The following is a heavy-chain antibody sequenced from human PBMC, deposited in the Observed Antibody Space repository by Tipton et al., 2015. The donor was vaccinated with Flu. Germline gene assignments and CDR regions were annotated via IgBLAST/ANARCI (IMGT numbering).Heavy chain of an antibody. Sequence: TLSLTCTVSGGSIKSYHWSWIRQPPGKGLEWIGYIYYSGSTNYNPSPKSRVTISVDTSKNQFSLKLSSVTAADTAVYYCARRDSEAFDYWGQGTLVTVSS. J-gene: IGHJ4*02. D-gene: IGHD3/OR15-3a*01. CDR1: GGSIKSYH. V-gene: IGHV4-59*08. CDR3: ARRDSEAFDY. CDR2: IYYSGST.